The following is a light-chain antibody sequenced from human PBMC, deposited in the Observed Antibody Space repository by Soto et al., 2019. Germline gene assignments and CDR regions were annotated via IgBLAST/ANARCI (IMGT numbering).Light chain of an antibody. CDR3: TSYSSSSTRVV. Sequence: QSALTQPASVSGSPGQSITISCTGTSSDVGGYNYASWYQQHPDKAPKLIIYDVSNRTSGVSNRFSGSKSGNTASLTISGLQAEDEADYYCTSYSSSSTRVVFGTGTKLTVL. J-gene: IGLJ3*02. CDR1: SSDVGGYNY. CDR2: DVS. V-gene: IGLV2-14*03.